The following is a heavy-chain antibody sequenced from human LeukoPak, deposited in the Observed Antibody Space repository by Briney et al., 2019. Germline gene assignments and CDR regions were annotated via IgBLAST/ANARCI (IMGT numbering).Heavy chain of an antibody. CDR3: ARVLATVTSYYAFDI. CDR2: IYYTGST. V-gene: IGHV4-59*12. Sequence: PSETLSLTCTVSGGSISSYSWSWIRQPPGKGLEWIGSIYYTGSTYYNPSLKSRVTISVDTSKNQFSLKLSSVTAADTAVYYCARVLATVTSYYAFDIWGQGTMVTVSS. D-gene: IGHD4-17*01. J-gene: IGHJ3*02. CDR1: GGSISSYS.